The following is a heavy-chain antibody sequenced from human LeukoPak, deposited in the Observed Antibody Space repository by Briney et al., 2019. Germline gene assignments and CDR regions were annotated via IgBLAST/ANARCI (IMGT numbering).Heavy chain of an antibody. CDR2: IYSGGST. CDR3: ARGVEPLAANTLAY. Sequence: GGSLRLSCAASGFTVSHNYMSWVRQAPGKGLEWVSVIYSGGSTYYADSVKGRFTISRDNSKNTLYLEMNSLSPDDTAVYYCARGVEPLAANTLAYWGQGTLVTVPS. V-gene: IGHV3-53*01. D-gene: IGHD1-14*01. J-gene: IGHJ4*02. CDR1: GFTVSHNY.